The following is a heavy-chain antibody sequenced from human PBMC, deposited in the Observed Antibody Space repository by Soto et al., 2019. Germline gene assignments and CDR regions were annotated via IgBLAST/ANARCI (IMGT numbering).Heavy chain of an antibody. CDR3: AGSIVVVTALDY. V-gene: IGHV1-3*05. D-gene: IGHD2-21*02. CDR2: INAGNGNT. J-gene: IGHJ4*02. Sequence: QVQFVQSGAEEKKPGASVKVSCKASGYTFTSYAMHWVRQAPGQRLEWMGWINAGNGNTKYSQKFQGRVTITRDTSASTAYMELSSLRSEDTAVYYCAGSIVVVTALDYWGQGTLVTVSS. CDR1: GYTFTSYA.